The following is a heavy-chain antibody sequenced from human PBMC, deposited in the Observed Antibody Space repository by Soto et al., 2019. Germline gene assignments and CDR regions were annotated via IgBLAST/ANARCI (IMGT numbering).Heavy chain of an antibody. J-gene: IGHJ6*02. V-gene: IGHV1-18*04. D-gene: IGHD6-25*01. Sequence: ASVQVSCKASAYTFTSYGISWVRQAPGQGRWWIELFSAEHGNTNQAQKLQGIVTMTTDTSTSSAYMELRSLRPDDTAVYYCASWQRDPVYYYFGMDVWGQGTTVTVSS. CDR2: FSAEHGNT. CDR3: ASWQRDPVYYYFGMDV. CDR1: AYTFTSYG.